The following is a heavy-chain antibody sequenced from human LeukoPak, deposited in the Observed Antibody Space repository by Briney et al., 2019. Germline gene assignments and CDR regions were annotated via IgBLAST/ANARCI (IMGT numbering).Heavy chain of an antibody. CDR1: GFILTSDD. CDR3: AKDPFSYYGSGSQSDY. V-gene: IGHV3-53*01. J-gene: IGHJ4*02. D-gene: IGHD3-10*01. Sequence: PGGSLRLSCAASGFILTSDDMNWVCQAPGKGLQWGSVINKDVNIYYADSVKGRFTISRDNSKNTLYLQMNSLRAEDTAVYYCAKDPFSYYGSGSQSDYWGQGTLVTVSS. CDR2: INKDVNI.